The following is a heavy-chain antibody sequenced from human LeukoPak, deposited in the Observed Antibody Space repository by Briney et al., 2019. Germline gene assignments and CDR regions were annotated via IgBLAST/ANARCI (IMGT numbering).Heavy chain of an antibody. Sequence: PGNSLRLSCAASGFTFSSYGMHWVRQAPGKGLEWVAVTWYDGRNNYYAASVKGRFTISRDDSKTTVYLLMNSLRAEDTAVYYCAREVAPLYFHYGMDVWGEGTTVTVSS. CDR2: TWYDGRNN. V-gene: IGHV3-33*01. CDR3: AREVAPLYFHYGMDV. D-gene: IGHD2-21*01. J-gene: IGHJ6*01. CDR1: GFTFSSYG.